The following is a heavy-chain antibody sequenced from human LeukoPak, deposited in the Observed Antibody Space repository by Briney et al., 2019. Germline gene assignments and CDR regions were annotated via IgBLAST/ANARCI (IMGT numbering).Heavy chain of an antibody. CDR3: ARASNSRIDWFDP. CDR1: GYTFTSYG. J-gene: IGHJ5*02. V-gene: IGHV1-69*04. CDR2: IIPILGIA. D-gene: IGHD6-6*01. Sequence: SVKVSCKASGYTFTSYGISWVRQAPGQGLEWMGRIIPILGIANYAQKFQGRVTITADKSTSTAYMELSSLRSEDTAVYYCARASNSRIDWFDPWGQGTLVTVSS.